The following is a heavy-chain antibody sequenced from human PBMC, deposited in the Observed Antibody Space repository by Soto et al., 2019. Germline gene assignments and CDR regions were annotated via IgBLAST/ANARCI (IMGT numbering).Heavy chain of an antibody. D-gene: IGHD6-19*01. CDR3: ARDRAGTRTFPHNTFNM. V-gene: IGHV3-11*01. CDR2: ISILGDST. J-gene: IGHJ3*02. Sequence: QEQLAESGGGLVKPGGSLRLSCAASGFSFNVYYMTWIRQAPGSGPEWVASISILGDSTYYADSVKGRFTISRDNARNSLHLQMDTLRAEDTAVYYCARDRAGTRTFPHNTFNMWGQGTTVTVAS. CDR1: GFSFNVYY.